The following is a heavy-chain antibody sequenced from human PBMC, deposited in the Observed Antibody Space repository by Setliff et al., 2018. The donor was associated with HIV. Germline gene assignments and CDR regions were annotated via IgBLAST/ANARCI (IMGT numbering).Heavy chain of an antibody. CDR3: ACGSLLWSGSYYYYYLDG. CDR1: GFTFSSYW. J-gene: IGHJ6*03. CDR2: IKHDGSEK. D-gene: IGHD3-10*01. V-gene: IGHV3-7*01. Sequence: PGGSLRLSCVASGFTFSSYWMSWVRQVPGKGLKWVANIKHDGSEKYYVDSVKGRFTISRDNAKNSWYLQMNSLRAEDAAVYSCACGSLLWSGSYYYYYLDGWGKGTTVTVSS.